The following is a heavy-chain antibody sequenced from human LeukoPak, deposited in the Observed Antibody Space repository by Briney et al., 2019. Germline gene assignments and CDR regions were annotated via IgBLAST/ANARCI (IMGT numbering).Heavy chain of an antibody. V-gene: IGHV3-73*01. CDR2: IRSKANSYAT. D-gene: IGHD3-22*01. CDR1: GFTFSGSA. J-gene: IGHJ3*02. CDR3: TRTYYYDSSGRGGAFDI. Sequence: GGSLRLSCAASGFTFSGSAMHWVRQASGKGLEWVGRIRSKANSYATAYAASVKGRFTISRDDSKNTAYLRMDSLKTEDTAVYYCTRTYYYDSSGRGGAFDIWGQGTMVTVSS.